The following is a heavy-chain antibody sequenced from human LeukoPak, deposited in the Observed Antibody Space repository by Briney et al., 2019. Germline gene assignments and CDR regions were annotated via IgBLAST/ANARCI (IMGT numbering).Heavy chain of an antibody. CDR3: AREDGDYVYNWFDP. CDR2: IYYSGST. CDR1: GGSISSGDYY. V-gene: IGHV4-30-4*01. Sequence: PSETLSLTCTVSGGSISSGDYYWSWIRQPPGKGLEWIGYIYYSGSTYYNPSLKSRVTISVDTSKNQFSLKLSSVTVADTAVYYCAREDGDYVYNWFDPWGQGTLVTVSS. J-gene: IGHJ5*02. D-gene: IGHD4-17*01.